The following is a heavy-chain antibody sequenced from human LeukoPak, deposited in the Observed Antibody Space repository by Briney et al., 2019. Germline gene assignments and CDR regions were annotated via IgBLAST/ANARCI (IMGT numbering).Heavy chain of an antibody. D-gene: IGHD3-3*01. V-gene: IGHV1-8*01. Sequence: ASVKVSCKASGYTITSYDINWVRQATGQGLEWMGWMNPNSGNTGYAQKFQGRVTMTRNTSISTAYMELSSLRSEDTAVYYCARGITIFGVVNGNDYWGQGTLVTVSS. J-gene: IGHJ4*02. CDR2: MNPNSGNT. CDR1: GYTITSYD. CDR3: ARGITIFGVVNGNDY.